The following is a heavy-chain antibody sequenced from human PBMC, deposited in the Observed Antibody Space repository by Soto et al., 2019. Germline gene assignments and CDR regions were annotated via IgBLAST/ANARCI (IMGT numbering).Heavy chain of an antibody. Sequence: SLRLSCAASGFTFSSYAMHWVRQAPGKGLEWVAVISYDGSNKYYADSVKGRFTISRDNSKNTLYLQMNSLRAEDTAVYYCAREGGDGYNWSYFDYWGQGTLVTVSS. CDR1: GFTFSSYA. V-gene: IGHV3-30-3*01. CDR2: ISYDGSNK. D-gene: IGHD5-12*01. J-gene: IGHJ4*02. CDR3: AREGGDGYNWSYFDY.